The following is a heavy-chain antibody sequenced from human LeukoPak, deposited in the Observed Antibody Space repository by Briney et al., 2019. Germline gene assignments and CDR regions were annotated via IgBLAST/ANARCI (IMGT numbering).Heavy chain of an antibody. Sequence: PGGSLRLSCAASGFTFSSYATSWVRQAPGKGLERVSAISGSGGSTYYADSVKGRFTISRDNSKNTLYLQMNSLRAEDTAVYYCAKGGYSYGSFDYWGQGTLVTVSS. CDR3: AKGGYSYGSFDY. CDR2: ISGSGGST. CDR1: GFTFSSYA. D-gene: IGHD5-18*01. J-gene: IGHJ4*02. V-gene: IGHV3-23*01.